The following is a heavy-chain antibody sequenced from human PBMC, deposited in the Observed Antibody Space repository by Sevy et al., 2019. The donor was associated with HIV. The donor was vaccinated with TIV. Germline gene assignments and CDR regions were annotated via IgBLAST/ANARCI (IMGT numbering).Heavy chain of an antibody. J-gene: IGHJ6*02. CDR2: IRSNSYGGTT. CDR3: VRDKDITLVPAARYGMDV. V-gene: IGHV3-49*04. D-gene: IGHD2-2*01. Sequence: GGSLRLSCTVSEFTFGHYTMSWVRQAPGKGLEWVGFIRSNSYGGTTKYAASVKGRFTISRDDFKSIAYLQMNSLKTEETAVYYCVRDKDITLVPAARYGMDVWGQGTTVTVSS. CDR1: EFTFGHYT.